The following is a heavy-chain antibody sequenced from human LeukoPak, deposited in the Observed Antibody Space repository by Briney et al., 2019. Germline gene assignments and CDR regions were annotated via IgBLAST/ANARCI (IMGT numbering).Heavy chain of an antibody. J-gene: IGHJ6*03. CDR2: INPKNGGT. Sequence: ASVKVSCKASGYTFTDYHIHWVRQAPGQGLEWLGWINPKNGGTKYARKIWGRFTLTEDASSGTAYMELNRLTSDDTAVYYCARVLHDRSALGFFYYYMDVWDKGTTVIVSS. D-gene: IGHD3-22*01. CDR1: GYTFTDYH. V-gene: IGHV1-2*02. CDR3: ARVLHDRSALGFFYYYMDV.